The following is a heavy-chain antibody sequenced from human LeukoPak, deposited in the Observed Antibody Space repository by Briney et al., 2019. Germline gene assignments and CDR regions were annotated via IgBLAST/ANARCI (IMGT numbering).Heavy chain of an antibody. CDR3: AREGYSYGFDY. V-gene: IGHV1-46*01. CDR1: GYTFTSYY. CDR2: INPSGGST. D-gene: IGHD5-18*01. J-gene: IGHJ4*02. Sequence: ASVKVSCKASGYTFTSYYMHWVRQAPGQGLEWMGIINPSGGSTSYAQKFQGRVTMTRDMSTSTVYMELSSLRSEDTAVYYCAREGYSYGFDYWGQGTLVTVSS.